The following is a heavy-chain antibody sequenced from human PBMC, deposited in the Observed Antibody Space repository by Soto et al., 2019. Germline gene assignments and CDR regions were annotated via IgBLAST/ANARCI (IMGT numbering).Heavy chain of an antibody. CDR1: GDSVSSNSAA. CDR3: ARKSLAARLGYYYGMDV. V-gene: IGHV6-1*01. CDR2: TYYRSKWYN. Sequence: KQSQTLSLTCAISGDSVSSNSAAWNWIRQSPSRGLEWLGRTYYRSKWYNDYAVSVKSRITINPDTSKNQFSLQLNSVTPEDTAVYYCARKSLAARLGYYYGMDVWGQGTTVTVSS. J-gene: IGHJ6*02. D-gene: IGHD6-6*01.